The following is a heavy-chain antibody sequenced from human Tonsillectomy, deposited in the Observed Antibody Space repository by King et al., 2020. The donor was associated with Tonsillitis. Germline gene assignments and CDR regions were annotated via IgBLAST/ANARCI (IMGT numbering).Heavy chain of an antibody. J-gene: IGHJ5*02. CDR1: GFSLNTDGVG. CDR2: IYWDDDK. D-gene: IGHD6-13*01. CDR3: AHTGYSTTWNVFGAWFDR. Sequence: TLKESGPTLVKPTQTLTLTCTFSGFSLNTDGVGVAWIRQPPGKALEWLAIIYWDDDKHYSPSLRRRLTITRGTSGNRVVLTMTNMDPVDTATYYCAHTGYSTTWNVFGAWFDRWGQGTLVTVSS. V-gene: IGHV2-5*02.